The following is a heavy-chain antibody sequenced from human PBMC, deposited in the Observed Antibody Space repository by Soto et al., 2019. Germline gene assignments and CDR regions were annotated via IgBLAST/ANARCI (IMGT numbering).Heavy chain of an antibody. CDR1: GYTFTSYG. D-gene: IGHD3-22*01. J-gene: IGHJ4*02. Sequence: SVKVSCKASGYTFTSYGTSWVRQAPGQGLEWMGGIIPIFGTANYAQKFKGRVTITADKSTSTAYMELISLRSEDTAMYYCARGWYYYDSSGYAFDYWGQGTQVTVSS. CDR2: IIPIFGTA. CDR3: ARGWYYYDSSGYAFDY. V-gene: IGHV1-69*06.